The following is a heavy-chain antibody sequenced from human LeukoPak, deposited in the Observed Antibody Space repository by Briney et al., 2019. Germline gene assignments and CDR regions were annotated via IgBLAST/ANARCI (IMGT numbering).Heavy chain of an antibody. CDR2: INPNSGGT. CDR1: GYTFTGYY. J-gene: IGHJ4*02. Sequence: GASVKVSCKASGYTFTGYYMHRVRQAPGQGLEWMGWINPNSGGTNYAQKFQGRVTMTRDTSISTAYMELSRLRSDDTAVYYCARGPPSYYYDSSGYPQGLFDYWGQGTLVTVSS. CDR3: ARGPPSYYYDSSGYPQGLFDY. D-gene: IGHD3-22*01. V-gene: IGHV1-2*02.